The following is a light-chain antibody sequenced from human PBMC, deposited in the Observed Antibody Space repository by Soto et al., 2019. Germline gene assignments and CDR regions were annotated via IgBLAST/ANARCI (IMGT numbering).Light chain of an antibody. V-gene: IGKV3-20*01. Sequence: EIVLTQSPGTLSLSPGERATLSCRASQSVRSNYLAWYQQKPGQAPRLLIYGASSRATGIPDRFSGSGSGTGFTLTISRLEPEDVAVYSCQQYGSLPWTFGQGTKVEIK. J-gene: IGKJ1*01. CDR1: QSVRSNY. CDR2: GAS. CDR3: QQYGSLPWT.